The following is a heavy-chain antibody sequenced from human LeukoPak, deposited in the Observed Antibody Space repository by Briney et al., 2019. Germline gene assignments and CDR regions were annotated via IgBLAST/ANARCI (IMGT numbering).Heavy chain of an antibody. Sequence: GSLRPSLNGFGFPLGDYSMSWVRQAPGNGLEWVGFIRIKAYGGTTEYAASVKGRFTISRDDSKSISYLQMNSLKTEDTAVYYCTRGSCTNGVCYHFDYWGQGTLVTVSS. V-gene: IGHV3-49*04. CDR1: GFPLGDYS. D-gene: IGHD2-8*01. CDR3: TRGSCTNGVCYHFDY. J-gene: IGHJ4*02. CDR2: IRIKAYGGTT.